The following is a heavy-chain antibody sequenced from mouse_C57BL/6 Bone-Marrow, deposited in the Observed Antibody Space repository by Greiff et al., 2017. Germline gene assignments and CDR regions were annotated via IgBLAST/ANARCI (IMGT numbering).Heavy chain of an antibody. D-gene: IGHD4-1*02. J-gene: IGHJ4*01. CDR3: ARRATGTGSYAMDY. CDR2: IDPSDSYT. CDR1: GYTFTSYW. Sequence: QVQLQQPGAELVRPGTSVKLSCKASGYTFTSYWMHWVKQRPGQGLEWIGVIDPSDSYTNYNQKFKGKATLTVDTSSSTAYMQLSSLTSEDSAVYYCARRATGTGSYAMDYWGQGTSVTVSS. V-gene: IGHV1-59*01.